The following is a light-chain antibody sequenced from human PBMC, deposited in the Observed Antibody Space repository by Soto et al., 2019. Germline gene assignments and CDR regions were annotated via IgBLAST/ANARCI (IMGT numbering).Light chain of an antibody. CDR3: QQYNSYSPSWT. CDR2: DAS. V-gene: IGKV1-5*01. Sequence: DIQMTQSPSSLSASVGDRVTITCLAIQSISSYLNWYQQKPGKAPKLLIYDASSLESGVPSRFSGSGSGTEFTLTISSLQPDDFATYYCQQYNSYSPSWTFGQGTKVDI. CDR1: QSISSY. J-gene: IGKJ1*01.